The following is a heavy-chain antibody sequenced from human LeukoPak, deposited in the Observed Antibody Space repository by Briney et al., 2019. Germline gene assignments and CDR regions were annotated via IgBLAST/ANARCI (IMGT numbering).Heavy chain of an antibody. J-gene: IGHJ4*02. V-gene: IGHV1-69*04. CDR2: IIPILETT. CDR3: SRAALVGDYAWDQ. Sequence: SVQVSCKASGGTFSSYAVNWVRQAPGQGLEWMGRIIPILETTNYTQKLQDRVTITADKSAVIVYMELSSLRPEDTAVYYCSRAALVGDYAWDQWGQGTLVTVSS. CDR1: GGTFSSYA. D-gene: IGHD4-17*01.